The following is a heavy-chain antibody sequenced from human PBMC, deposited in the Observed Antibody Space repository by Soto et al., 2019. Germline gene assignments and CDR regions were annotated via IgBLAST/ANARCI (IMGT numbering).Heavy chain of an antibody. CDR1: GGSISSGYYY. CDR2: IYHSGSP. J-gene: IGHJ5*02. Sequence: SETLSLTCAVSGGSISSGYYYWSWIRQPPGKGLEWIGYIYHSGSPYYNPSLKSRVTISVDRSKNQFSLKLSSVTAADTAVYYCARVPSPWGQGTLVTVSS. V-gene: IGHV4-30-2*01. CDR3: ARVPSP.